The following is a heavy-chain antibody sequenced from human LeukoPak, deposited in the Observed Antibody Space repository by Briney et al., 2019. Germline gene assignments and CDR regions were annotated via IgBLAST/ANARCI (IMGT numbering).Heavy chain of an antibody. D-gene: IGHD2-2*01. CDR1: GYTFTSYY. J-gene: IGHJ6*02. CDR2: INPSGGST. Sequence: ASVKACCKASGYTFTSYYMPWVRQAPGHGLEGLGIINPSGGSTSYAQKFQGRVTMTRDTSTSTVYMELSSLRSEDTAVYYCARPGAVVVQDGMDVWGQGTTVTVSS. V-gene: IGHV1-46*01. CDR3: ARPGAVVVQDGMDV.